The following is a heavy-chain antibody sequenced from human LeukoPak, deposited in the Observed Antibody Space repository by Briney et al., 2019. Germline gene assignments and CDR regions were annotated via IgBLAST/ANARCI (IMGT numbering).Heavy chain of an antibody. J-gene: IGHJ4*02. CDR2: ISGSGGST. CDR1: GFTFSSYA. D-gene: IGHD3-10*01. CDR3: AKDPPDYYGSGSSDIGY. Sequence: SGESLKISCAASGFTFSSYAMSWVRQAPGKGLEWVSAISGSGGSTYYADSVKGRFTISRDNSKNTLYLQMNSLRAEDTAVYYCAKDPPDYYGSGSSDIGYWGQGTLVTVSS. V-gene: IGHV3-23*01.